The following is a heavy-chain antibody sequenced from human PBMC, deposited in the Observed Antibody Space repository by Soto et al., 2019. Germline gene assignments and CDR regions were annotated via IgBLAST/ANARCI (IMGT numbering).Heavy chain of an antibody. CDR3: AREEPVRLGELWGAFDI. V-gene: IGHV3-33*01. J-gene: IGHJ3*02. CDR1: GFTFSSYG. Sequence: PGGSLRLSCAASGFTFSSYGMHWVRQAPGKGLEWVAVIWYDGSNKYYADSVKGRFTISRDNSKNTLYLQMNSLRAEDTAVYYCAREEPVRLGELWGAFDIWGQGTMVTVSS. D-gene: IGHD3-16*01. CDR2: IWYDGSNK.